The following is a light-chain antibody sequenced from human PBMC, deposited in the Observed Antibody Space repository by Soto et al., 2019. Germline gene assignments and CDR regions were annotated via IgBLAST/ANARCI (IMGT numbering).Light chain of an antibody. CDR1: HVVSSY. Sequence: AIRMTQSPASLSASIGDRVTITCRASHVVSSYLAWYQQKPGKAPKALIYAASFLQSAVPSRFSGSGSGTDFSLTISFLQSEDFATYYCQHYCSYPYTFGQGTTLHIK. V-gene: IGKV1-8*01. J-gene: IGKJ2*01. CDR3: QHYCSYPYT. CDR2: AAS.